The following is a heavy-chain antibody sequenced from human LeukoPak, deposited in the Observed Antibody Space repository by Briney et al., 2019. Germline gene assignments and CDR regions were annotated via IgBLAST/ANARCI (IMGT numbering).Heavy chain of an antibody. J-gene: IGHJ4*02. D-gene: IGHD5-12*01. CDR1: GFTFSTYA. CDR2: ISGNGRTT. Sequence: SGGSLRLSCAVSGFTFSTYAMHWVRQAPGKGLEYVSAISGNGRTTYYATSVKGRFTISRDNSKSTLYLQMGSLRPEDMAVYYCARDTWGYDPAPQDYWGQGTLVTVSS. CDR3: ARDTWGYDPAPQDY. V-gene: IGHV3-64*01.